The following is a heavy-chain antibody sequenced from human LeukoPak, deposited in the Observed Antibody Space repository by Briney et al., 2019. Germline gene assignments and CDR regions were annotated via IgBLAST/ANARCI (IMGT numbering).Heavy chain of an antibody. CDR3: AKGSGSYYFAQGTFFDY. CDR1: GVTFSSYA. V-gene: IGHV3-23*01. J-gene: IGHJ4*02. CDR2: ISGSGGST. Sequence: GGSLRLSCAASGVTFSSYAMSWVRQAPGKGLEWVSAISGSGGSTYYADSVKGRFTISRDNSKNTLYLQMNSLRAEDTAVYYCAKGSGSYYFAQGTFFDYWGQGTLVTVSS. D-gene: IGHD1-26*01.